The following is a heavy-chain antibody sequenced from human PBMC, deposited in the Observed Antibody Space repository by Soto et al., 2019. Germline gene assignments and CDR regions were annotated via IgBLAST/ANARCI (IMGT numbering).Heavy chain of an antibody. CDR2: IYYSGST. CDR1: GGSISSSSYY. D-gene: IGHD3-10*01. V-gene: IGHV4-39*01. CDR3: ARQVLSSDWFDP. J-gene: IGHJ5*02. Sequence: ASETLSLTCTVSGGSISSSSYYWGWIRQPPGKGLEWIGSIYYSGSTYYNPSLKSRVTISVDTSKNQFSLKLSSVTAADTAVYYCARQVLSSDWFDPWGQGTLVTVSS.